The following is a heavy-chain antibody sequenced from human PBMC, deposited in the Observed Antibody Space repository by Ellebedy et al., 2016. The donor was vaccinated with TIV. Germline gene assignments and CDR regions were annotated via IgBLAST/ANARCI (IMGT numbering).Heavy chain of an antibody. D-gene: IGHD1-26*01. Sequence: MPSETLSLTCAVYGGSFSGYYWSWIRQPPGKGLEWIGELHPSGSTNYNASLKSRVIISVDTSKNQLSLKMSSVTAADTAVYYCARGSDRSKVGDWGQGTLVTVSS. V-gene: IGHV4-34*01. CDR3: ARGSDRSKVGD. CDR1: GGSFSGYY. CDR2: LHPSGST. J-gene: IGHJ4*02.